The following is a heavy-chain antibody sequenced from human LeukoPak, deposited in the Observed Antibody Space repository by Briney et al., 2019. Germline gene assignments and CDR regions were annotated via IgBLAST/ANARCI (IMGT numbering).Heavy chain of an antibody. Sequence: PSETLSLTCSVSGGSISPYYWSWIRQPPGKGLEWIGYIYYSGTTNYNPSLQSRVTISVATSKNQFSLKLSSVTAADTALYYCARDRASAGGFDYWSQGTLVTVSS. V-gene: IGHV4-59*01. J-gene: IGHJ4*02. D-gene: IGHD2-15*01. CDR1: GGSISPYY. CDR2: IYYSGTT. CDR3: ARDRASAGGFDY.